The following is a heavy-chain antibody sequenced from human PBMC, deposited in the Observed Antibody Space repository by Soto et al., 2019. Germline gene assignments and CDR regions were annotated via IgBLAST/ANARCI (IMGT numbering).Heavy chain of an antibody. D-gene: IGHD3-10*01. CDR1: GYTFTGYY. J-gene: IGHJ4*02. V-gene: IGHV1-2*02. CDR2: INPNSGGT. CDR3: ARFSNYYGSGSYSVYYFDY. Sequence: ASVKVSCKASGYTFTGYYMHWVRQAPGQGLEWMGWINPNSGGTNYAQKFQGRVTMTRDTSISTAYMELGRLRSDDTAVYYCARFSNYYGSGSYSVYYFDYWGQGTLVTVSS.